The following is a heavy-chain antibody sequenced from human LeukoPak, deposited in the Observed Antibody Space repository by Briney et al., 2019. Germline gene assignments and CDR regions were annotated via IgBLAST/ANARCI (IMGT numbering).Heavy chain of an antibody. CDR3: ARVPHYYFGYGYFDT. J-gene: IGHJ4*02. Sequence: SETLSLTCVVNGGSFSGYYWSWIRQPPGKGLEWIGEIDQSGTTNYNPSLKGRVAISIDTSKKQFSLTLTSMTAADTAAYYCARVPHYYFGYGYFDTWGQGTRVTVSS. CDR1: GGSFSGYY. CDR2: IDQSGTT. D-gene: IGHD3/OR15-3a*01. V-gene: IGHV4-34*01.